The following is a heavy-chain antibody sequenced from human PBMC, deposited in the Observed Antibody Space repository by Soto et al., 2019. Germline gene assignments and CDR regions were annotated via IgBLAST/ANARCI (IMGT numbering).Heavy chain of an antibody. CDR1: GFTFSSYG. Sequence: GGSLRLSCAASGFTFSSYGMHWVRQAPGKGLEWVAVISYDGSNKYYADSVKGRFTISRDNSKNTLYLQMDSLRAEDTAVYYCAKDREYSWYGMDVWGQGTTVTVSS. CDR2: ISYDGSNK. J-gene: IGHJ6*02. V-gene: IGHV3-30*18. CDR3: AKDREYSWYGMDV. D-gene: IGHD6-6*01.